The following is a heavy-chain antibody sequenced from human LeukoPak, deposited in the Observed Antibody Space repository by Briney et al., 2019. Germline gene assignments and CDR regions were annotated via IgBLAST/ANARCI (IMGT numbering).Heavy chain of an antibody. Sequence: PGGSLSFSCAASGFTFSTYGMHWVRQAPGKGLEWVAFIRYDGTNEYYADSVKGRFTISRDNSKNTLYLLMSSLRAEDTAVYYCAKDRATAILTFDCWGQG. J-gene: IGHJ4*02. D-gene: IGHD2-8*01. CDR1: GFTFSTYG. CDR3: AKDRATAILTFDC. V-gene: IGHV3-30*02. CDR2: IRYDGTNE.